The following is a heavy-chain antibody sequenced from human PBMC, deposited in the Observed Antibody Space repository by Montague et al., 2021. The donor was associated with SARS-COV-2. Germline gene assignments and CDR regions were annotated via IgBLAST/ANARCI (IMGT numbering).Heavy chain of an antibody. CDR1: GGSFSGYY. Sequence: SETLSLTCIVSGGSFSGYYWSWIRQPPGKGLEWIGYIYHSGTTNFNPSLKSRVTMSLDTSKKQFSLRLSSVTAADTAVYYCARTFLEANMSPPHAFDIWGQGTLVTVSS. J-gene: IGHJ3*02. CDR3: ARTFLEANMSPPHAFDI. CDR2: IYHSGTT. D-gene: IGHD3-3*01. V-gene: IGHV4-59*01.